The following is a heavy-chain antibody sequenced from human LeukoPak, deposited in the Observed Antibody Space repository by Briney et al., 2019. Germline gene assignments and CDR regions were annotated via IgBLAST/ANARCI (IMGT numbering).Heavy chain of an antibody. CDR2: IRYDGSNK. Sequence: GRSLRLSCAASGFTFSSYGMSWVRQAPGKGLEWVAFIRYDGSNKYYADSVKGRFTISRDNSKNTLYLQMNSLRAEDTAVYYCAKDVLRYFDRYTFDYWGQGTLVTVSS. D-gene: IGHD3-9*01. CDR3: AKDVLRYFDRYTFDY. CDR1: GFTFSSYG. J-gene: IGHJ4*02. V-gene: IGHV3-30*02.